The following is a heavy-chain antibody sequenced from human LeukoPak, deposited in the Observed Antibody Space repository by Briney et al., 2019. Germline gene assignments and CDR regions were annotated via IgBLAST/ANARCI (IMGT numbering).Heavy chain of an antibody. J-gene: IGHJ6*02. CDR2: ISGSGGST. V-gene: IGHV3-23*01. CDR3: AKGSGTDRPYYYYGMDV. Sequence: PGGSLRLSCAASGFTFSSYAMSWVRQAPGKGLEWVSAISGSGGSTYYADSVKGRFTISRDNSKNTLHLQMNSLRAEDTAVYYCAKGSGTDRPYYYYGMDVWGQGTTVTVSS. CDR1: GFTFSSYA. D-gene: IGHD1-1*01.